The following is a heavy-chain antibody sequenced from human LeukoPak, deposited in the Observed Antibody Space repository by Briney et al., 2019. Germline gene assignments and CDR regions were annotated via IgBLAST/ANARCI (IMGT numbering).Heavy chain of an antibody. V-gene: IGHV1-2*02. D-gene: IGHD3-10*01. J-gene: IGHJ4*02. Sequence: GASVKVSCKASGYTFTGYYMHWVRQAPGQGLEWMGWINPNSGGTSYAQKFQGRVTMTRDTSISTAYMELSRLRSDDTAVYYCARDYYGSGSYPDYWGQGTLVTVSS. CDR3: ARDYYGSGSYPDY. CDR2: INPNSGGT. CDR1: GYTFTGYY.